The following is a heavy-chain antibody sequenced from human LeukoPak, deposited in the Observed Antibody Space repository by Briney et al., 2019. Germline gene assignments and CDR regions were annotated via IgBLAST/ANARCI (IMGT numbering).Heavy chain of an antibody. V-gene: IGHV4-59*08. CDR3: ARGRPYFDY. CDR2: ISYSGST. CDR1: GGSISAYY. J-gene: IGHJ4*02. Sequence: SETLSLTCTVSGGSISAYYWSWIRQPPGKGLEWIGYISYSGSTKSNSSLKSRVSLSVDTSKDHFSLKLSSVTAADTAVYYCARGRPYFDYWGQGTLVTVSS.